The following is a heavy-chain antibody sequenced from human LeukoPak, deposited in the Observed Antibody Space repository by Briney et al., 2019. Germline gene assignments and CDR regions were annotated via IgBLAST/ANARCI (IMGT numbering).Heavy chain of an antibody. CDR3: PRLAWGTYYADY. Sequence: PSETLSLTCTVSGGSISSYYWSWIRQPPGKGLEWIGYIYYSGSTNYNPSLKSRVTISVDTSKNQFSLKLSSVTAADTAVYYCPRLAWGTYYADYWGQGTLVTVSS. J-gene: IGHJ4*02. V-gene: IGHV4-59*08. CDR2: IYYSGST. D-gene: IGHD1-26*01. CDR1: GGSISSYY.